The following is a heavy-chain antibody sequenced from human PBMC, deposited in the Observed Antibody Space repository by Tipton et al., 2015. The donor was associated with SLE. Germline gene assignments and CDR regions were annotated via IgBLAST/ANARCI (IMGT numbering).Heavy chain of an antibody. Sequence: LSLTCAASGFTFSSYSMNWVRQAPGKGLEWVSSISGCGRYIYYAESMKGRFTTSRDNAHNSMYLQMNSLRAEDTAVYYCAREPSQAFDIWGQGTMVTVSS. CDR3: AREPSQAFDI. CDR2: ISGCGRYI. V-gene: IGHV3-21*03. CDR1: GFTFSSYS. J-gene: IGHJ3*02.